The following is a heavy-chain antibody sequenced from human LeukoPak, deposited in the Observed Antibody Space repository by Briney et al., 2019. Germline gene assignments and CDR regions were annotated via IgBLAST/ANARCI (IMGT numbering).Heavy chain of an antibody. Sequence: SQTLSLTCTVSGGSISSGSYYWSWIRQPAGKGLEWIGRIYTSGSTNYNPSLKSRVTISVDTSKNQFSLKLGSVTAADTAVYYCARESGYYYYMDVWGKGTTVTVSS. D-gene: IGHD1-26*01. CDR3: ARESGYYYYMDV. CDR1: GGSISSGSYY. V-gene: IGHV4-61*02. J-gene: IGHJ6*03. CDR2: IYTSGST.